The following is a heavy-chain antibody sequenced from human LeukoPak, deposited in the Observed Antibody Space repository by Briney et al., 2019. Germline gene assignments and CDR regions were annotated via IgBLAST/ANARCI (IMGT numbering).Heavy chain of an antibody. J-gene: IGHJ4*02. CDR1: GYTFIGYY. V-gene: IGHV1-2*02. CDR2: INPNSGGT. Sequence: ASVKVSCKASGYTFIGYYIHWVRQAPGQGLEWMGWINPNSGGTNYEEKFQGRVTMTRDTSISTAYMELSRLRSDDTAVYCCARDASPFDYWGQGTLVTVSS. CDR3: ARDASPFDY.